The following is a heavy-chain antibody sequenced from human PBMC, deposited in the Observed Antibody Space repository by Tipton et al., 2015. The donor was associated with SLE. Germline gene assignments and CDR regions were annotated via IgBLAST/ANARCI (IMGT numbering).Heavy chain of an antibody. Sequence: SLRLSCAASGFTFSSYGMHWVRQAPGKGLEWVAVIWYDGSNKYYADSVKGRFTISRDNSKNTLYLQMNSLRAEHSVVYYCAKDGGSSRSYAMDVWGQGTTVTFPS. D-gene: IGHD1-26*01. J-gene: IGHJ6*02. CDR3: AKDGGSSRSYAMDV. CDR1: GFTFSSYG. V-gene: IGHV3-30*18. CDR2: IWYDGSNK.